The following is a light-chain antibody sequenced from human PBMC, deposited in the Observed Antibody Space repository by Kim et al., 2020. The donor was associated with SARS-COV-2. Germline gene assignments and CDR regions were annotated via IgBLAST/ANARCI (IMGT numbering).Light chain of an antibody. Sequence: EIVLTQSPATLSVSPGERATLSCRASQSVSSNLAWYQHKPGQAPRLLIYGASHRATGTPARFSGSGSGTEFTLTITSLQSEDFAVYFCQQYEYWPPWTFGQGTKVDIK. CDR2: GAS. CDR3: QQYEYWPPWT. V-gene: IGKV3-15*01. J-gene: IGKJ1*01. CDR1: QSVSSN.